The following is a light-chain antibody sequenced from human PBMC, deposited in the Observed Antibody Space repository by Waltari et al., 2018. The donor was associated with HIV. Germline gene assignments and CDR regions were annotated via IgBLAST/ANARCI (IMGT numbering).Light chain of an antibody. J-gene: IGLJ2*01. V-gene: IGLV2-23*02. Sequence: QSALTQPASVSGSPGQSITISCTETSSDVGGYNLVSWYQPHPGKAPKLMIYEVSKRPSGVSNRFSGSKSGNTASLTISGLQAEDEADYYCCAYAGSTTYVIFGGGTKLTVL. CDR2: EVS. CDR1: SSDVGGYNL. CDR3: CAYAGSTTYVI.